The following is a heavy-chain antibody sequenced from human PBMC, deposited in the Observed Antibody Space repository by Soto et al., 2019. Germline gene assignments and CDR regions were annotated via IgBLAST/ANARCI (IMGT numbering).Heavy chain of an antibody. J-gene: IGHJ5*02. V-gene: IGHV4-61*05. D-gene: IGHD6-25*01. CDR2: IYYSGST. CDR1: GGSIDRSNYY. CDR3: ARISAWPDNWFDP. Sequence: PSETLSLTCTVSGGSIDRSNYYWSWIRQPPGKGLEWIGYIYYSGSTNYNPSLKSRVTISVDTSKNQFSLKLNSVTAADTAMYYCARISAWPDNWFDPWGQGTLVTVSS.